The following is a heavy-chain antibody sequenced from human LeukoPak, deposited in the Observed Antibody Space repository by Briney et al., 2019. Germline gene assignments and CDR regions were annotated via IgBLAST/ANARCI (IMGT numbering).Heavy chain of an antibody. CDR1: GFTFSSYS. Sequence: GGSLRLSCAASGFTFSSYSMNWVRQAPGKGLEWVSSISSSSSYIYYADSVKGRFTISRDNAKNSLYLQMNSLRAEDTAVYYCARDLRKYYYDSSGYYLDYWGQGTPVTVSS. CDR3: ARDLRKYYYDSSGYYLDY. CDR2: ISSSSSYI. V-gene: IGHV3-21*01. D-gene: IGHD3-22*01. J-gene: IGHJ4*02.